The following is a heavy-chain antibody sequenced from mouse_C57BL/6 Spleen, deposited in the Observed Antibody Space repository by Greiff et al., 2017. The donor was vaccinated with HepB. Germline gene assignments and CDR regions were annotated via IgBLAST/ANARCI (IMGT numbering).Heavy chain of an antibody. Sequence: EVHLVESGGGLVQPGGSLSLSCAASGFNFTAYYMSWVRQPPGKALEWLGFIRNKANGYTTEYSASVKGRFTISRDNSQSILYLQMNALRAEDSATYYCARSPYDYDYYFDYWGQGTTLTVSS. CDR3: ARSPYDYDYYFDY. V-gene: IGHV7-3*01. CDR1: GFNFTAYY. CDR2: IRNKANGYTT. D-gene: IGHD2-4*01. J-gene: IGHJ2*01.